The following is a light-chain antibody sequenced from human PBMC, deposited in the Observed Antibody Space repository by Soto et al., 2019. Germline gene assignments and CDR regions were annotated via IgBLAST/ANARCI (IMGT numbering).Light chain of an antibody. Sequence: DIHMTQAPSTLCASLGDRVTMTCGASQCTSSYLAWYQQKPGKAPKLLIYKASSLESGVPSRFSGSESGTDFTLTISSLQPEDFATYYCQQANSFPLTFGQGTRLEIK. CDR2: KAS. CDR3: QQANSFPLT. J-gene: IGKJ5*01. V-gene: IGKV1-5*03. CDR1: QCTSSY.